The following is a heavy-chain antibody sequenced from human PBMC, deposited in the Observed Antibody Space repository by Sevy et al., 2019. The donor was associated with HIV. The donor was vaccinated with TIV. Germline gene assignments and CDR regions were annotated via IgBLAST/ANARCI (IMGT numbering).Heavy chain of an antibody. CDR3: TTVAQFTAFDI. CDR1: GFTFSNAW. V-gene: IGHV3-15*01. J-gene: IGHJ3*02. Sequence: GGSLRLSCAASGFTFSNAWMSWVRQAPGKGLEWVGRIKSKTDGGTTDYAEPVKGRFTISRDDSKNTLYLEMNSLKTEETAVYYCTTVAQFTAFDIWGQGTMVTVSS. CDR2: IKSKTDGGTT.